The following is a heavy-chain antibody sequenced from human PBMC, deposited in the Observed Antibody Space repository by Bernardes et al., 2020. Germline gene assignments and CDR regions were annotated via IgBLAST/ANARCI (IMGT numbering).Heavy chain of an antibody. CDR1: GGSISSSSYY. CDR2: IYYSGST. D-gene: IGHD6-19*01. Sequence: SETLSLTCTVSGGSISSSSYYWGWLRQPPGKGLEWIGSIYYSGSTYYNPSLKSRVTISVDTSKNQFSLKLSSVTAADTAVYYCARQESSIRNFDYWGQGTLVTVSS. CDR3: ARQESSIRNFDY. J-gene: IGHJ4*02. V-gene: IGHV4-39*01.